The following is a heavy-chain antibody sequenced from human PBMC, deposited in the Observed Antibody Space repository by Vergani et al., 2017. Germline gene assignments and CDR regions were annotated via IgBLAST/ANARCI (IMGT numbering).Heavy chain of an antibody. J-gene: IGHJ6*02. Sequence: EVQLLESGGDLVQPGGSLRLSCAASGFTFNHYAMNWVRQAPGKGLEWVSGISGSGGSTDYAGSVKGRFTISRDSSKNTLYLQMNSLSAGDTAVYYCAKASPRNSGYDYLYYYHAMDVWGQGTTVTVSS. CDR1: GFTFNHYA. V-gene: IGHV3-23*01. CDR2: ISGSGGST. D-gene: IGHD5-12*01. CDR3: AKASPRNSGYDYLYYYHAMDV.